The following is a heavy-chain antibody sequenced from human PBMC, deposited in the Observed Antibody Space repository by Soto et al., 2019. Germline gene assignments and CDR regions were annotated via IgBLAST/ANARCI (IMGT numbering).Heavy chain of an antibody. CDR1: GFTFSSYG. D-gene: IGHD3-10*01. Sequence: VGSLRLSCAASGFTFSSYGMHWVRQAPGKGLEWVALIWYDGGNKYYADSVKGRFTISRDNSKNTLYLQMNSLRAEDTAVYYCARDLRITMLRGPSPGYWGQGTLLTVSS. V-gene: IGHV3-33*01. J-gene: IGHJ4*02. CDR2: IWYDGGNK. CDR3: ARDLRITMLRGPSPGY.